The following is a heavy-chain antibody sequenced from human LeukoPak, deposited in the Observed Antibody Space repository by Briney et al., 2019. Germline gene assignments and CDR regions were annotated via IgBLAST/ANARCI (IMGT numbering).Heavy chain of an antibody. CDR1: GGSISNNNW. Sequence: SETLSLTCAVSGGSISNNNWWSWVRQPPGMGLELIGEIYHGGSTNYNPSLKSRVTMSVDRSKNQFSLKLSSVTAADAAVYYCARGEERGSGTVHFDYWGQGTLVTVSS. J-gene: IGHJ4*02. CDR3: ARGEERGSGTVHFDY. CDR2: IYHGGST. V-gene: IGHV4-4*02. D-gene: IGHD3-10*01.